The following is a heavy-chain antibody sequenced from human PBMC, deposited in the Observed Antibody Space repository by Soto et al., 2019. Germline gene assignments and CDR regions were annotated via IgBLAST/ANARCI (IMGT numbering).Heavy chain of an antibody. CDR3: ARKVKSDYYPMDV. Sequence: PGGSLRLSCAASGFTFSSYWMHWVRQAPGKGLVWVSRINSDGSSTSYADSVKGRFTISRDNAKNTLYLQMNSLRAEDTAVYYCARKVKSDYYPMDVWGEGTTVTVS. J-gene: IGHJ6*02. V-gene: IGHV3-74*01. CDR1: GFTFSSYW. CDR2: INSDGSST. D-gene: IGHD3-10*01.